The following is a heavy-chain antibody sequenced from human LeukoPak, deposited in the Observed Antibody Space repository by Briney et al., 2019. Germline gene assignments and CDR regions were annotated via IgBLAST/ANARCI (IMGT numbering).Heavy chain of an antibody. Sequence: GGSLRLSCAASGFTFSSYAMSWVRQAPGKGLEWVSAINGSGGSTYYAYSVKGRFTISRDNSKNTLYLQMHSLRAEDTAVYYCAKDYYDSSGYYTLGAFDIWGQGTMVTVSS. CDR1: GFTFSSYA. CDR2: INGSGGST. V-gene: IGHV3-23*01. CDR3: AKDYYDSSGYYTLGAFDI. J-gene: IGHJ3*02. D-gene: IGHD3-22*01.